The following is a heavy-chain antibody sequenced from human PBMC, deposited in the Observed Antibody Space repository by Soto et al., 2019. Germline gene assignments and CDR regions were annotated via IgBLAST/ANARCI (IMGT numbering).Heavy chain of an antibody. D-gene: IGHD3-16*01. Sequence: QITLQESGPTLVKPTQTLTLTCTFSGFSLSTSAVGVGWIRQPPGKALEWLALTYWDDDKRYSPSLKSRLTITKDTSKDQVVLSMTNMDPVDTATYYCAHNVYYFTYWGQGTLVTVSS. CDR2: TYWDDDK. CDR3: AHNVYYFTY. J-gene: IGHJ4*02. V-gene: IGHV2-5*02. CDR1: GFSLSTSAVG.